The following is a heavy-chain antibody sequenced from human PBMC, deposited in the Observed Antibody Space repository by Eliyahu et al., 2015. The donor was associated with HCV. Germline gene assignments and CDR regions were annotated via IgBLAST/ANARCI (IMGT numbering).Heavy chain of an antibody. CDR2: IYYSGST. CDR3: ARGDGYNNDYYYGMDV. J-gene: IGHJ6*02. CDR1: GGSISSYY. Sequence: VQLQESGPGLVKPSETLSLTCTVSGGSISSYYWSWIRQPPGKXLEWIGYIYYSGSTTYTPSLESRVTISVDTSTNQFSLKLTSVTAADTAVYYCARGDGYNNDYYYGMDVWGQGTTVTVSS. D-gene: IGHD5-24*01. V-gene: IGHV4-59*01.